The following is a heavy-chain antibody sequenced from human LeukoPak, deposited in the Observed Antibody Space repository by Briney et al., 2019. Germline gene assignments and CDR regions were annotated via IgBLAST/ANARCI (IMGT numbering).Heavy chain of an antibody. Sequence: GVLRLSCTASGFTFGDYAMSWVRQAPGKGLEWVGFIRSKAYGGTTEYAASVKGRFTISRGDSKSIAYLQMNSLKTEDTAVYYCTRGVQNYYDSSGYYHYFDYWGQGTLVTVSS. CDR2: IRSKAYGGTT. CDR3: TRGVQNYYDSSGYYHYFDY. V-gene: IGHV3-49*04. J-gene: IGHJ4*02. CDR1: GFTFGDYA. D-gene: IGHD3-22*01.